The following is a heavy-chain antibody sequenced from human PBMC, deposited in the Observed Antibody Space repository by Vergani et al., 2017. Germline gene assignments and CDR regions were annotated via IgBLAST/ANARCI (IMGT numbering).Heavy chain of an antibody. V-gene: IGHV2-5*02. CDR2: IYLDDDK. CDR1: GFSLRTSGVG. Sequence: QITLKESGPTLVKPTQTLTLTCTFSGFSLRTSGVGVGWIRQPPGKALEWLALIYLDDDKRNSPSLKSRLTITKDTTKNQVVLTMTNMEPVDTATYYCAHRIGGGSSWYVSGFDPWGQGTLVTVSS. D-gene: IGHD6-13*01. CDR3: AHRIGGGSSWYVSGFDP. J-gene: IGHJ5*02.